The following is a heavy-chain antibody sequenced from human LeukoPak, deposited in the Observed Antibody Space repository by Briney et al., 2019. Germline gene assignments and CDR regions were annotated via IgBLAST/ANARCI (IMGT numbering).Heavy chain of an antibody. CDR2: INAYNGNT. CDR1: GDTFTSYG. V-gene: IGHV1-18*01. J-gene: IGHJ4*02. D-gene: IGHD2-15*01. Sequence: ASVKVSCKASGDTFTSYGISWVRQAPEQGLEWMGWINAYNGNTNYAQKLQGRVTMTTDTSTSTAYMELRSLRSDDTAVYYCRVVVVAAIGLGLNRTTVDYWGQGTLVTVSS. CDR3: RVVVVAAIGLGLNRTTVDY.